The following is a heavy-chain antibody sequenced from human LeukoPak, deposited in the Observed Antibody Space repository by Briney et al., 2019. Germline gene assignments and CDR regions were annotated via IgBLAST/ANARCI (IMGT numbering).Heavy chain of an antibody. V-gene: IGHV3-23*01. J-gene: IGHJ4*02. CDR1: GFTFSSYA. D-gene: IGHD5-12*01. CDR3: AKADQVATTLFDY. CDR2: ISGSGGST. Sequence: GGSLRLSCAASGFTFSSYAMSWVRQAPGKGLEWVSAISGSGGSTYYAHSVKGRFTISRDNSKNTLYLQMNSLRAKDTAVYYCAKADQVATTLFDYWGQGTLVTVSS.